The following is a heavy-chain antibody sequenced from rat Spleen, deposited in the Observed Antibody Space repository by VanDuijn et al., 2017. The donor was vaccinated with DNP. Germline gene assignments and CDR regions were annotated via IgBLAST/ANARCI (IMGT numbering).Heavy chain of an antibody. CDR3: TLGGTYYFDY. Sequence: EVKLVESGGGLVQPGRSLKLSCAASGFTFSYYGMAWVRQAPKKGLEWVASISASGGSTSYRDSVKGRFTISRDDSTSTLYLQMDSLRSEDTATYYCTLGGTYYFDYWGQGVMVTVSS. V-gene: IGHV5-19*01. CDR1: GFTFSYYG. J-gene: IGHJ2*01. CDR2: ISASGGST. D-gene: IGHD1-5*01.